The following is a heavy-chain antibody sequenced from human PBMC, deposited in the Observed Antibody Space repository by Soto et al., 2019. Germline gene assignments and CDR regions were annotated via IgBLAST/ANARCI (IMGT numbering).Heavy chain of an antibody. CDR1: GGSISSGCYY. V-gene: IGHV4-31*03. Sequence: SETLSLTCTVSGGSISSGCYYWSWIRQHPGKGLEWIGYIYYSGSTYYNPSLKSRVTISVDTSKNQFSLKLSSVTAADTAVYYCARERNKGGSWFDPWGQGTLVTVSS. J-gene: IGHJ5*02. CDR2: IYYSGST. D-gene: IGHD3-16*01. CDR3: ARERNKGGSWFDP.